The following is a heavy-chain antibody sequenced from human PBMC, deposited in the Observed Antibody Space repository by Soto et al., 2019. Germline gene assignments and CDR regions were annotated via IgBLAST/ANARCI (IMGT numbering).Heavy chain of an antibody. CDR3: AGGPYYNILTGYLSLDY. Sequence: GASVKVSCKVYGGTFSSYTFSWVRQAPGQGLEWMGGIIPISGTTNYAQKFQGTVTITADESTSTAYMELSSLRSEDTAVYYCAGGPYYNILTGYLSLDYWGQGTPVTVSS. CDR1: GGTFSSYT. D-gene: IGHD3-9*01. V-gene: IGHV1-69*13. J-gene: IGHJ4*02. CDR2: IIPISGTT.